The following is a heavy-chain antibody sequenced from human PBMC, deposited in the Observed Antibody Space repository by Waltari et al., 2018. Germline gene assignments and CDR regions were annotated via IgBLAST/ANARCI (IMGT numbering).Heavy chain of an antibody. D-gene: IGHD1-26*01. Sequence: QVQLKESGPGLVKPSETLSLTCTVSGGSISSYYWNWIRQPAGKGLEWIGEIYHSGSTNYTPSLKSRVTISVDKSKNQFSLKLSSVTAADTAVYYCARVPSGSNGMHFDYWGQGTLVTVSS. CDR2: IYHSGST. J-gene: IGHJ4*02. V-gene: IGHV4-59*12. CDR3: ARVPSGSNGMHFDY. CDR1: GGSISSYY.